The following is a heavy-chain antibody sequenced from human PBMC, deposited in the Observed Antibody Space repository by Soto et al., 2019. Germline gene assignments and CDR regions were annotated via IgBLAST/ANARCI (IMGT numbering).Heavy chain of an antibody. V-gene: IGHV3-30-3*01. D-gene: IGHD3-22*01. Sequence: QVQLVESGGGVVQPGWSLGLSCAASGFTFSDYAMHWVRQPPGKGLEWVAVISYDGGTKYYADSVKGRFTISRDNSKSTLYLQMNSLRPEDTAVYYCARDLKSRHHPDSSGHLQHWGQGTMVTVSS. CDR2: ISYDGGTK. CDR1: GFTFSDYA. CDR3: ARDLKSRHHPDSSGHLQH. J-gene: IGHJ1*01.